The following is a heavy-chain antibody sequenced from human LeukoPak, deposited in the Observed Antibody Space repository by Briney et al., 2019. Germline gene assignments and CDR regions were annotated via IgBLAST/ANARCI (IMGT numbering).Heavy chain of an antibody. CDR3: ATDRRPLKGIAAAGPYYMDV. J-gene: IGHJ6*03. CDR2: FDPEDGET. V-gene: IGHV1-24*01. CDR1: GYTLTELS. D-gene: IGHD6-13*01. Sequence: ASVKVSCKVSGYTLTELSMHLVRQAPGKGLEWMGGFDPEDGETIYAQKFQGRVTMTEDTSTDTAYMELSSLRSEDTAVYYCATDRRPLKGIAAAGPYYMDVWGKGTTVTVSS.